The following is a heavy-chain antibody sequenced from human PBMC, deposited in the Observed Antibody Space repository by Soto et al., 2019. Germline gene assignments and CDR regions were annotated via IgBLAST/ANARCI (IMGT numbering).Heavy chain of an antibody. J-gene: IGHJ3*02. CDR2: LNAGNSNR. D-gene: IGHD3-16*02. V-gene: IGHV1-3*01. CDR1: GYTFTNNA. CDR3: ARGYDFVWGSYRSDAFDI. Sequence: QVQLVQSGAEVKKPGASVKVSCKASGYTFTNNAIHWVRQAPGQRLEWLGWLNAGNSNREYSQKFQGRIIMTKDTSASTAYMELSSLRSEDMAVYYCARGYDFVWGSYRSDAFDIWGQGTMVTVSS.